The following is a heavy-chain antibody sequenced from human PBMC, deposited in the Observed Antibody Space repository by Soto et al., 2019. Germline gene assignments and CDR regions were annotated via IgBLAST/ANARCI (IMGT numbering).Heavy chain of an antibody. CDR2: IYWNDDK. V-gene: IGHV2-5*01. CDR1: GFSLSTSGVG. J-gene: IGHJ4*02. D-gene: IGHD3-9*01. CDR3: GSGLQVLRYFDWLSGTYYFDY. Sequence: QITLKESGPTLVKPTQTLTLTCTFSGFSLSTSGVGVGWIRQPPGKALEWLALIYWNDDKRYSPSLKSRLTITKDTSKNQVVLTMTNMDPVDTATYYCGSGLQVLRYFDWLSGTYYFDYWGQGTLVTVSS.